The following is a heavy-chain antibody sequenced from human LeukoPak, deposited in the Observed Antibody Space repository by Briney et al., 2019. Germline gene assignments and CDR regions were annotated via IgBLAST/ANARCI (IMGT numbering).Heavy chain of an antibody. CDR1: GFTFTSYA. CDR2: ISYDGNNK. J-gene: IGHJ4*02. CDR3: ARVHSSSWYCCSDF. Sequence: RGSLRLSCAASGFTFTSYAMHWVRQAPGKGLEWVALISYDGNNKYYADSVKGRFTISRDNSKNTLFLQMTTLRPEDTAVYYCARVHSSSWYCCSDFWGQGTLVTVSS. D-gene: IGHD6-13*01. V-gene: IGHV3-30-3*01.